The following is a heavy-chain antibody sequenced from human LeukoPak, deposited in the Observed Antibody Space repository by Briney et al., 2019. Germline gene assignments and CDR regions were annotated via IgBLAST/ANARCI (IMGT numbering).Heavy chain of an antibody. Sequence: ASVKVSCKASGYTFTSYAMNWVRQASGQGLEWMGWINTNTGNPTYIQGFTGRFVFSLDTSVSTAYLQISSLKAEDTAVYYCASSRVAGNFDYWGQGTLVTVSS. CDR3: ASSRVAGNFDY. CDR1: GYTFTSYA. D-gene: IGHD6-19*01. J-gene: IGHJ4*02. V-gene: IGHV7-4-1*02. CDR2: INTNTGNP.